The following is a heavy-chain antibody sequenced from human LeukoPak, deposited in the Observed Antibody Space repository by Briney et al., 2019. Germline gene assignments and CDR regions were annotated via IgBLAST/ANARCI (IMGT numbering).Heavy chain of an antibody. J-gene: IGHJ6*02. CDR3: ARVVTRLREGAYQYDLDV. V-gene: IGHV1-3*01. D-gene: IGHD3-16*01. CDR2: INAGNGDT. CDR1: GYTFTNYI. Sequence: ASVKVSCKASGYTFTNYIIHWVRQAPGQRLEWMGWINAGNGDTEYSHKFQGRVTSTRDTSASTAYMDLSSLRFEVTAVYYCARVVTRLREGAYQYDLDVWGQGTTVTVSS.